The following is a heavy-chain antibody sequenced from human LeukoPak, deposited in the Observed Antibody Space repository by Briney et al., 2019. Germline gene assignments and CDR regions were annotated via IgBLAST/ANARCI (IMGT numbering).Heavy chain of an antibody. CDR3: AASYYYDSSGYWGAFDI. CDR2: IYACGST. D-gene: IGHD3-22*01. Sequence: SETLSLTCTVSGGSISSYYWSWIRQPAGKGLEWIGRIYACGSTNYNPSLKSRVTMSVDMSKNQFSLKLNSVTAADTAVYYCAASYYYDSSGYWGAFDIWGQGTMVTVSS. J-gene: IGHJ3*02. CDR1: GGSISSYY. V-gene: IGHV4-4*07.